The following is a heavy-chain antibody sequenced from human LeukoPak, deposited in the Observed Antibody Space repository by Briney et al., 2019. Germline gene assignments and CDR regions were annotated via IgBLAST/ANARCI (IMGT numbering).Heavy chain of an antibody. J-gene: IGHJ3*02. V-gene: IGHV4-4*02. Sequence: SGTLSLTCAVSGGSISSSNWWSWVRQPPGKGPEWIGEIYHSGSTNYNPSLKSRVTISVDKSKNQFSLKLSSVTAADTAVYYCARDRAAAGTSAFDIWGQGTMVTVSS. CDR1: GGSISSSNW. D-gene: IGHD6-13*01. CDR3: ARDRAAAGTSAFDI. CDR2: IYHSGST.